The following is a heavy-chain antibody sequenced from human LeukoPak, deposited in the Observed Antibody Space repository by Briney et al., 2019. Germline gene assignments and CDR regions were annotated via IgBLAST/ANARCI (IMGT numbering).Heavy chain of an antibody. CDR2: IYPGDSDT. CDR3: AVGYCSGGSCYKVDY. CDR1: GYSFTSYW. V-gene: IGHV5-51*01. J-gene: IGHJ4*02. D-gene: IGHD2-15*01. Sequence: GESLKISCKGSGYSFTSYWIGWVRQMPGKGLERMGIIYPGDSDTRYSPSFQGQVTISADKSISTAYLQWSSLKASDTAMYYCAVGYCSGGSCYKVDYWGQGTLVTVSS.